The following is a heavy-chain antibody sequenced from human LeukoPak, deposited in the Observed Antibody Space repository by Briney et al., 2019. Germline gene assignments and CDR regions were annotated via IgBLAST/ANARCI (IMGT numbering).Heavy chain of an antibody. Sequence: GGSVRLSCAASGFTSSDNYMSWIRQAPGKGLEWVSYISGSGYTIFYADSVKGRFIISRDTSKNTMYLQMNSLRAEDTAVYYCARSGGLQKFDYWGQGTLVTVSS. CDR3: ARSGGLQKFDY. V-gene: IGHV3-11*04. D-gene: IGHD4-11*01. CDR1: GFTSSDNY. J-gene: IGHJ4*02. CDR2: ISGSGYTI.